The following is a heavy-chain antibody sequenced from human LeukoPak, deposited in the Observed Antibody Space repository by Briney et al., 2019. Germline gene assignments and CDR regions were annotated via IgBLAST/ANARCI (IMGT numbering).Heavy chain of an antibody. J-gene: IGHJ4*02. Sequence: SETLSLTCSVSGGSISSYYWSWIRQPPGKGPEWIGYINNSGSINYNPSVKSRVTISVDTSKKQFSLRLSSVTTADTAVYYCAKDRSPRGYSYGYFDYWGQGILVTVSS. CDR2: INNSGSI. D-gene: IGHD5-18*01. CDR1: GGSISSYY. CDR3: AKDRSPRGYSYGYFDY. V-gene: IGHV4-59*01.